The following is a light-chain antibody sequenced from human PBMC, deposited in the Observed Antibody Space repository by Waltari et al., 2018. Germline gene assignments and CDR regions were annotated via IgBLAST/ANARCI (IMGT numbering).Light chain of an antibody. CDR3: GTWDSSLSAWV. CDR1: SSTIGNND. J-gene: IGLJ3*02. CDR2: DSH. V-gene: IGLV1-51*01. Sequence: QSVLTQPPSVSAAPGQKVTISCSGSSSTIGNNDVSWYQQLPGAAPKLLIYDSHKRPSGSPDRFSGSKSGTSATLGITGLQTGDEADYYCGTWDSSLSAWVFGGGTKLTVL.